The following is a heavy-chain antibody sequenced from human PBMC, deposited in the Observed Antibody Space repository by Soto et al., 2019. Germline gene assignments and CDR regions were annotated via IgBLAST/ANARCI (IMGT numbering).Heavy chain of an antibody. D-gene: IGHD5-18*01. CDR3: AKGFSYSVIDY. Sequence: QVQLVESGGGVVQPGRSLRLSCAASGFTFSTYGMHWVRQAPGKGLEWVAVISYDGSNKYYADSVKGRFTISRDNSKNTLYLQMSSLRGEDPAVYYCAKGFSYSVIDYWGQGTLVTVSS. V-gene: IGHV3-30*18. CDR2: ISYDGSNK. J-gene: IGHJ4*02. CDR1: GFTFSTYG.